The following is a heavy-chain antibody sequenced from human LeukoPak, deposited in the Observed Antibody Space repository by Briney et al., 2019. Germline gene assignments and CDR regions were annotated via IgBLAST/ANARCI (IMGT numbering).Heavy chain of an antibody. Sequence: GGSLRLSCAASGFTFSNYWMTWIRQAPGKGLEWVATIKQDGSEKYYVDSVQGRFTISRDNAQNPLYLQLNSLRAQDSALYYCVRACGSAACPFYFHYWGQGTLVTVSS. V-gene: IGHV3-7*01. CDR1: GFTFSNYW. CDR2: IKQDGSEK. D-gene: IGHD2-21*01. CDR3: VRACGSAACPFYFHY. J-gene: IGHJ4*02.